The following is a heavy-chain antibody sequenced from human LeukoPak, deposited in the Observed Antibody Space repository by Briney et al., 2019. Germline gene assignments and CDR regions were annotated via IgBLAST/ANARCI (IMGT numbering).Heavy chain of an antibody. Sequence: SETLSLTCGVSGGSFSGYYWNWIRQPPGKGLEWIGEINHSGSTNYNPSLKSRVTISVDTSQKQFSLRLSSVTAADTAVYYCARGRYLTTGGGAAAGFLDYWGQGTLVTVSS. CDR3: ARGRYLTTGGGAAAGFLDY. D-gene: IGHD6-13*01. V-gene: IGHV4-34*01. J-gene: IGHJ4*02. CDR2: INHSGST. CDR1: GGSFSGYY.